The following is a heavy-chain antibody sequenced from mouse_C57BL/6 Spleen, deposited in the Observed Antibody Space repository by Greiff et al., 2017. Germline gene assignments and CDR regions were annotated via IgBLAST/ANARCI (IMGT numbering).Heavy chain of an antibody. J-gene: IGHJ4*01. D-gene: IGHD2-3*01. CDR2: ISYDGSN. Sequence: DVQLVESGPGLVKPSQSLSLTCSVTGYSITSGYYWNWIRQFPGNKLEWMGYISYDGSNNYKPSLKNRISITRDPSKNQFFLKLNSVTTEDTATYYCARDQNDGYYEDAMDYWGQGTSVTVSS. V-gene: IGHV3-6*01. CDR1: GYSITSGYY. CDR3: ARDQNDGYYEDAMDY.